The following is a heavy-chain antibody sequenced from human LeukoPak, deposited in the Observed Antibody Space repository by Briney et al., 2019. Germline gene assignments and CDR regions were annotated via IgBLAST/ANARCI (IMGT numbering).Heavy chain of an antibody. CDR1: GFTFSTYA. CDR3: ASAYYDSSGLPDY. CDR2: ISSDGKNK. Sequence: GGSLRLSCAASGFTFSTYAIHWVRQAPGKGLEWVALISSDGKNKHYADSVKGRFTISRDNAKNSLYLQMNSLRAEDTAVYYCASAYYDSSGLPDYWGQGTLVTVSS. V-gene: IGHV3-30*04. J-gene: IGHJ4*02. D-gene: IGHD3-22*01.